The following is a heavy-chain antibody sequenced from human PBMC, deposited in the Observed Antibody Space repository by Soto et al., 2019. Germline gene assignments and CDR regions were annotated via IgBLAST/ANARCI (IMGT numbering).Heavy chain of an antibody. CDR3: PRVASFIPILHGLDA. Sequence: QVQLVQSGAEVRKPGASVKVSCKASGYTFTKYGITWVRQAPGQGLEWLGWISGDNGNTNFAQRLKDRVTMTTDTSSTTAYQQLRSLRRDATATDYCPRVASFIPILHGLDAWGQGTTVTVS. J-gene: IGHJ6*02. CDR1: GYTFTKYG. D-gene: IGHD3-3*01. CDR2: ISGDNGNT. V-gene: IGHV1-18*04.